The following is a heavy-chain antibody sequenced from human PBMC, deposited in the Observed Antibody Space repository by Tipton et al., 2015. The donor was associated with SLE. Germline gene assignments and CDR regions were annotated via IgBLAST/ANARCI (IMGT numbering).Heavy chain of an antibody. D-gene: IGHD2-21*01. CDR1: AYSISTGYH. CDR2: IHHSGNT. CDR3: AVNVVVKVQVDY. J-gene: IGHJ4*02. V-gene: IGHV4-38-2*01. Sequence: TLSLTCAVSAYSISTGYHWGWIRQPPGKGLEWIASIHHSGNTYYNPSLKSRVTISLDTSKNQFSLKLNSVTAADTAVYYCAVNVVVKVQVDYWGPGALVTVSS.